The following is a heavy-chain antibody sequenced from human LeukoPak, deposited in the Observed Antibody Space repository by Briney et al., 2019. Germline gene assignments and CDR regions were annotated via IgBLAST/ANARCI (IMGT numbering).Heavy chain of an antibody. J-gene: IGHJ5*02. CDR1: GYTFTGYY. Sequence: GASVKVSCKASGYTFTGYYMHWVRQAPGQGLEWMGWINPNSGGTNYAQKFQGRVTMTRDTSISTAYMELSRLRSDDTAVYYCAKFGGYVEYSWFDPWGQGTLVTVSS. D-gene: IGHD5-12*01. CDR3: AKFGGYVEYSWFDP. CDR2: INPNSGGT. V-gene: IGHV1-2*02.